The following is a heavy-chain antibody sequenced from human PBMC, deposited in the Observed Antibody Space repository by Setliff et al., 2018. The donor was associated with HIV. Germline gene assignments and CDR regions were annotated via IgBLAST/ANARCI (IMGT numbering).Heavy chain of an antibody. CDR3: ARGLSFYDPGGFDY. CDR1: GGSISSYY. CDR2: IYTSGST. Sequence: SETLSLTCTVSGGSISSYYWSGIRQPPGKGLEWIGYIYTSGSTNYNPSLMSRVTISVETSKNQFSLKLSSVTAADTAVYYFARGLSFYDPGGFDYWGQGTLVTVSS. V-gene: IGHV4-4*09. J-gene: IGHJ4*02. D-gene: IGHD3-22*01.